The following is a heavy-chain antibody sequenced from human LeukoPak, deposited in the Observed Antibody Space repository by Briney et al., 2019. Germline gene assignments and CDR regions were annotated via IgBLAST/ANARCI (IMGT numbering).Heavy chain of an antibody. V-gene: IGHV3-15*01. J-gene: IGHJ3*02. D-gene: IGHD3-3*01. Sequence: GGSLRPSCAASGFTFSIAWMSWVRQAPGKGLEWVGRIKSRGDGETRDYAAPVKDRFTISRDDSKNTLYLQMNSLRTEDTAIYYCAAVGEWLSNAFNTWGQGTLVTVSA. CDR3: AAVGEWLSNAFNT. CDR2: IKSRGDGETR. CDR1: GFTFSIAW.